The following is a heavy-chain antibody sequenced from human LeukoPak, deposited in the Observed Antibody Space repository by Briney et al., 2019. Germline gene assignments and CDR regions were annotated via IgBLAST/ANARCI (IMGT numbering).Heavy chain of an antibody. V-gene: IGHV4-39*01. Sequence: SETLSLTCTVSGGSITSSSYYWGWIRQPPGKGLEWIGSIYYSGSTYYNPSLKSRVTISVDTSKNQFSLKLSSVTAADTAVYYCARGSGSYYTYYYYYYMDVWGKGTTVTVSS. CDR2: IYYSGST. J-gene: IGHJ6*03. CDR3: ARGSGSYYTYYYYYYMDV. CDR1: GGSITSSSYY. D-gene: IGHD1-26*01.